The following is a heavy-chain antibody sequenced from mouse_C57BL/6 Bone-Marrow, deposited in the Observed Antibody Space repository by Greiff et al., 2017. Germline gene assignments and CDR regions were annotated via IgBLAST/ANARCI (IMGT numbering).Heavy chain of an antibody. J-gene: IGHJ1*03. CDR2: IYPGNSDT. D-gene: IGHD2-12*01. Sequence: EVQLQQSGTVLVRPGASVKMSCKTSGYTFTSYWMHWVKQRPGQGLEWIGAIYPGNSDTSYNQKFKGKAKLTAVTSASTAYMELSRLTTEDSAVYYSTKCYSNDVFEVWGTGTTVTVSS. V-gene: IGHV1-5*01. CDR3: TKCYSNDVFEV. CDR1: GYTFTSYW.